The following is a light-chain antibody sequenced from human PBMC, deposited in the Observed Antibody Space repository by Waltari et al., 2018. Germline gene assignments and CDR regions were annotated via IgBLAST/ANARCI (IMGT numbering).Light chain of an antibody. CDR3: QSYDSLSGSM. CDR2: GNS. J-gene: IGLJ3*02. CDR1: SPNIGAGYD. V-gene: IGLV1-40*01. Sequence: QSVLTPPPSVSGAPGQRVTISCTGSSPNIGAGYDVHWYQHLPGKVPKLLIYGNSARPSGVPLRFSGSKSGTSAYLAITGLQAEDEATYYCQSYDSLSGSMFGGGTKLTVL.